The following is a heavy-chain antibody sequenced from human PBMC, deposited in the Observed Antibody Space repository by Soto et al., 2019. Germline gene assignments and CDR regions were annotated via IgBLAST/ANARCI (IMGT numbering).Heavy chain of an antibody. CDR1: GGNISSCSNS. CDR2: IYYSENT. D-gene: IGHD4-17*01. V-gene: IGHV4-39*01. J-gene: IGHJ4*02. CDR3: ATHPPYGPLDH. Sequence: SETLSLTCTVSGGNISSCSNSWGWIRQPPGKGLEWIGNIYYSENTYYNPSLKSRVTISVDTSKNQFSLRLTSVTAADTAVYYCATHPPYGPLDHWGQGTLVTVSS.